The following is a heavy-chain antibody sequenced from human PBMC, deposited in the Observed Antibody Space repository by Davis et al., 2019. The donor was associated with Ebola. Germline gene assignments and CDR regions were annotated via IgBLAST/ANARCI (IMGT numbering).Heavy chain of an antibody. V-gene: IGHV3-23*01. CDR1: GFTFSSYA. J-gene: IGHJ5*02. CDR2: ISGSGGST. Sequence: PGGSLRLSCAASGFTFSSYAMSWVRQAPGKGLEWVSAISGSGGSTYYADSAKGRFTISRDNAKNSLYLQMNSLRVEDTAVYYCVRGGFYYGAWGQGTLVTVSS. D-gene: IGHD3-10*01. CDR3: VRGGFYYGA.